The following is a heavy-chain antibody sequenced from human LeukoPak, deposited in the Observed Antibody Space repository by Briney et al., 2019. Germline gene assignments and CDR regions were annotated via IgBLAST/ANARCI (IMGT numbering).Heavy chain of an antibody. J-gene: IGHJ4*02. Sequence: SQTLSLTCAISGNSVSGKSVAWNWIRQSPSRGLEWLGRTFYRSKWSSEYATSMKGRITINPDTSKNQFSLQLISVTPEDTAVYYCARGDGPIHGRYYFDYWGQGTLITVSS. V-gene: IGHV6-1*01. CDR2: TFYRSKWSS. D-gene: IGHD3-10*01. CDR1: GNSVSGKSVA. CDR3: ARGDGPIHGRYYFDY.